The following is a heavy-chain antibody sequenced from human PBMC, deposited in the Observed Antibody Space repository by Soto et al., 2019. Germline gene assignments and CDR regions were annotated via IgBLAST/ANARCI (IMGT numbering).Heavy chain of an antibody. Sequence: QVQLVQSGAEVKKPGSSVKVSCKASGGTFSSYAISWVRQAPGQGLEWMGGIIPIFGTANYAQKFQGRVTITADESTSTAYMELSSLRSEDTAVYYCARDWDIVLVPAAQDYYGMDVWGQGTTVTVSS. V-gene: IGHV1-69*12. CDR2: IIPIFGTA. CDR3: ARDWDIVLVPAAQDYYGMDV. D-gene: IGHD2-2*01. J-gene: IGHJ6*02. CDR1: GGTFSSYA.